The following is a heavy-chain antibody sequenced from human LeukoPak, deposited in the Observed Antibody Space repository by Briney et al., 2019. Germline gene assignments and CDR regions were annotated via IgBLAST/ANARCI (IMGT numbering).Heavy chain of an antibody. CDR3: ARDGGSGTSTGYNGYYYYGMDV. D-gene: IGHD3-9*01. CDR2: IYSGDST. CDR1: GFTVINNY. J-gene: IGHJ6*02. Sequence: PGGSLRLSCAASGFTVINNYMSWVRQAPGKGLEWVAFIYSGDSTSYADSVKGRFTISRDSSKNTVHLQMNSLRAEDTAVYYCARDGGSGTSTGYNGYYYYGMDVWGQGTTVTVSS. V-gene: IGHV3-66*01.